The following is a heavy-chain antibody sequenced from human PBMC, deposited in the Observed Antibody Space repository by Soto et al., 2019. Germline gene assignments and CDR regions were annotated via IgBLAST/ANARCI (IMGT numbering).Heavy chain of an antibody. CDR1: GFSFSTYN. V-gene: IGHV3-21*01. Sequence: GGSLRLSCAASGFSFSTYNMNWVRQAPGKGLEWVSSIDASSTHIYYADSVKGRFTISRDNSKNTLYLQMNSLRAEDTAVYYCARGPSSLTRFDYWGQGTLVTVSS. CDR3: ARGPSSLTRFDY. D-gene: IGHD2-2*01. CDR2: IDASSTHI. J-gene: IGHJ4*02.